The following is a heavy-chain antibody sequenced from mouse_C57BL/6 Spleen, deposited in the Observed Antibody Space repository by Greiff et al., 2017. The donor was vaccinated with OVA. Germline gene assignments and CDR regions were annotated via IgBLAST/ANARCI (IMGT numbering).Heavy chain of an antibody. CDR1: GFTFSSYG. Sequence: EVMLVESGGDLVKPGGSLKLSCAASGFTFSSYGMSWVRQTPDKRLEWVATISSGGSYTYYPDSVKGRFTISRDNAKNTLYLQMSSLKSEDTAMYYCARRGDWDYFDYGGQGTTLTVSS. D-gene: IGHD4-1*01. V-gene: IGHV5-6*02. CDR2: ISSGGSYT. J-gene: IGHJ2*01. CDR3: ARRGDWDYFDY.